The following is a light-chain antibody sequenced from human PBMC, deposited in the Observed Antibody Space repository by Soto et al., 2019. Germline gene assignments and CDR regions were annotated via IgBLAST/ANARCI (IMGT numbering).Light chain of an antibody. Sequence: EVVLTQFPGTLSLSPGERATLSCRSSQSVGGNYLAWYQQRPGPPPNLLIFGASHRAPDIPDRFSGSGSGTDFTLTISRLEPEDFAVYYCQHYVAPPITCGQGTRRE. J-gene: IGKJ5*01. CDR3: QHYVAPPIT. V-gene: IGKV3-20*01. CDR1: QSVGGNY. CDR2: GAS.